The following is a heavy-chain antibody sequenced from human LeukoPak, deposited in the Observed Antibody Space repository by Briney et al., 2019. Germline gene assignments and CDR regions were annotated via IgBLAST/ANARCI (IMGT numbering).Heavy chain of an antibody. CDR1: GFTFSDYY. CDR3: ARDAQLWSNWFDP. J-gene: IGHJ5*02. CDR2: ISSSGSTI. Sequence: PGGSLRLSCAASGFTFSDYYMSWIRQAPGKGLKWVSYISSSGSTIYYADSVKGRFTISRDNAKNSLYLQMNSLRAEDTAVYYCARDAQLWSNWFDPWGQGTLVTVSS. V-gene: IGHV3-11*04. D-gene: IGHD5-18*01.